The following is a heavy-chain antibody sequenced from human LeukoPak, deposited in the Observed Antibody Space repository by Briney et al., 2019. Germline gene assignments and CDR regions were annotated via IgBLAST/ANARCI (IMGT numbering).Heavy chain of an antibody. V-gene: IGHV1-2*02. Sequence: GASVKVSCKASGYTFTDYYMHWVRQAPGQGLEWMGWINPNTGGTNYAQKFQGRVTMTRDTSISTAYMELNRLRSDDTAVYYCAKDPERPAAAIPNDIWGQGTMVTVSS. CDR1: GYTFTDYY. D-gene: IGHD2-2*01. CDR2: INPNTGGT. J-gene: IGHJ3*02. CDR3: AKDPERPAAAIPNDI.